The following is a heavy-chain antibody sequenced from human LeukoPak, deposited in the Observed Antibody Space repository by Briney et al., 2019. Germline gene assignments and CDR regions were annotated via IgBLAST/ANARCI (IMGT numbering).Heavy chain of an antibody. Sequence: GASVKVSCKASGYTFTSYDINWVRQATGQGLEWMGWMNPNSGNTGYAQKLQGRVTMTRNTSISTAYMELSSLRSEDTAVYYCARVDHSGSYYPIDYWGQGTLVTVSS. V-gene: IGHV1-8*01. CDR2: MNPNSGNT. CDR3: ARVDHSGSYYPIDY. D-gene: IGHD1-26*01. J-gene: IGHJ4*02. CDR1: GYTFTSYD.